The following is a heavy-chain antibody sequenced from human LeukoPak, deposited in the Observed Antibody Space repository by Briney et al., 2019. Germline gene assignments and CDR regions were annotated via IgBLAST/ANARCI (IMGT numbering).Heavy chain of an antibody. D-gene: IGHD6-19*01. V-gene: IGHV4-34*01. CDR1: GGSFSGYY. CDR3: AWLANDY. J-gene: IGHJ4*02. CDR2: INHSGST. Sequence: SETLSLTCAVYGGSFSGYYWSWIRQPPGKGLEWIGEINHSGSTNYNPTLKSRVTISVDTSKNQFSLQLSSVPAADTAVYYCAWLANDYWGQGTLVTVSS.